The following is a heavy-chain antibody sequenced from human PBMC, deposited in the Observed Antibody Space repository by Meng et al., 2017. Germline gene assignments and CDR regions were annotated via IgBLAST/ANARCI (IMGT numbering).Heavy chain of an antibody. CDR2: IWYGGSNK. J-gene: IGHJ6*02. CDR3: ARESITMVRGVIKINYYYYGMDV. V-gene: IGHV3-33*01. CDR1: GFTFSSYG. D-gene: IGHD3-10*01. Sequence: GESLKISCAASGFTFSSYGMHWVRQAPGKGLEWVSVIWYGGSNKYYADSVKGRFTISRDNSKNTLYLQMNSLRTEDTAVYYCARESITMVRGVIKINYYYYGMDVWGQGTTVTVSS.